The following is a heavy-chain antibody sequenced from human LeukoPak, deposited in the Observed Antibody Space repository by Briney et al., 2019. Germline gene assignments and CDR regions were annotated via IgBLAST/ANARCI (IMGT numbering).Heavy chain of an antibody. CDR3: AGGVAGYGPYEY. Sequence: SSQTLSLTRTVSGDSISTYYWSWVRQPPGKGLEWIGYMYYSGSTNYNPSLTSRVTISLDTPKNQFSLRPNSVNAAHPAVYFFAGGVAGYGPYEYWGQGTLGTASS. CDR1: GDSISTYY. J-gene: IGHJ4*02. V-gene: IGHV4-59*01. CDR2: MYYSGST. D-gene: IGHD5-12*01.